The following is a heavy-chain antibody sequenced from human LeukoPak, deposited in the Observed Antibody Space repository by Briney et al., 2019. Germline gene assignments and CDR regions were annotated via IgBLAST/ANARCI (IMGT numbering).Heavy chain of an antibody. J-gene: IGHJ6*03. CDR3: ARIYCSSTSCYGPYYYYYYMDV. V-gene: IGHV5-51*01. CDR2: IYPGDSDT. D-gene: IGHD2-2*01. CDR1: GYSFTSYW. Sequence: GESLKISCKGSGYSFTSYWIGWARQMPGKGLEWMGIIYPGDSDTRYSPSFQGQVTISADKSISTAYLQWSSLKASDTAMYYCARIYCSSTSCYGPYYYYYYMDVWGKGTTVTVSS.